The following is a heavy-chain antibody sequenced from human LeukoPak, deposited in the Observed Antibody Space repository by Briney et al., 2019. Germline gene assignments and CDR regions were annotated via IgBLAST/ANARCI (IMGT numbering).Heavy chain of an antibody. CDR1: GYGLPTYW. J-gene: IGHJ5*02. V-gene: IGHV5-51*01. CDR3: VSGIAVQT. D-gene: IGHD6-19*01. CDR2: IYPGDSNV. Sequence: GESLQISCQGSGYGLPTYWIAWVRQMSGKGLEWMGIIYPGDSNVKYSPSFQGQVTISADKSISTAYLEWRSLKASDTAMYYCVSGIAVQTWGQGTLVTVSS.